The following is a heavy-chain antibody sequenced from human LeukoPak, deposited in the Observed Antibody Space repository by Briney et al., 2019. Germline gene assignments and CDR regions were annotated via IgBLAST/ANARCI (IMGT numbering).Heavy chain of an antibody. CDR3: TTVFGYSSGGYFDAFDI. V-gene: IGHV3-49*03. CDR1: GFTFSSYA. Sequence: PGGSLRLSCAASGFTFSSYAMSWFRQAPGKGLEWVGFIRSKAYGGTTEYAASVKGRFTISRDDSKSIAYLQMNSLKTEDTAVYNCTTVFGYSSGGYFDAFDIWGQGTMVTVSS. D-gene: IGHD6-19*01. J-gene: IGHJ3*02. CDR2: IRSKAYGGTT.